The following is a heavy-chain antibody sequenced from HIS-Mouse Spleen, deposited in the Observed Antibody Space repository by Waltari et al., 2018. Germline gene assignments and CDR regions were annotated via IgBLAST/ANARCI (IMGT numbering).Heavy chain of an antibody. CDR3: AREIPYSSSWYDWYFDL. CDR2: IYYSGST. D-gene: IGHD6-13*01. J-gene: IGHJ2*01. V-gene: IGHV4-39*07. Sequence: QLQLQESGPGLVKPSETLSLTCTASGGSISRSSSYWGWNRQPPGKGLGWIGSIYYSGSTYYNPSLKSRVTISVDTSKNQFSLKLSSVTAADTAVYYCAREIPYSSSWYDWYFDLWGRGTLVTVSS. CDR1: GGSISRSSSY.